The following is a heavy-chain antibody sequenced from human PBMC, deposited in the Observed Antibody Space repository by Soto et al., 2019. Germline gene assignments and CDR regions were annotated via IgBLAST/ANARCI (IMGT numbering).Heavy chain of an antibody. Sequence: PSETLSLTCTVSGASISNSGSYYWGWIRQSPGKGLEWVASIFYSGVTHYNPSLKRRITMSVDTSENRISLKLRSVTAADTAIFFCARNRNYIGSGTDNWFHPWGQGTLVTVSS. J-gene: IGHJ5*02. CDR1: GASISNSGSYY. V-gene: IGHV4-39*01. CDR2: IFYSGVT. D-gene: IGHD3-10*01. CDR3: ARNRNYIGSGTDNWFHP.